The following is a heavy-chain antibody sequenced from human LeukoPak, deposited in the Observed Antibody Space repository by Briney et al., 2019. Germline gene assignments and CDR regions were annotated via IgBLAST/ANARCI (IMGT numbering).Heavy chain of an antibody. J-gene: IGHJ4*02. CDR3: ATGNYDSSGYLSPFDY. CDR1: GYTFTGYY. CDR2: INPNSGGT. V-gene: IGHV1-2*02. Sequence: ASVKVSCKASGYTFTGYYMHWVRQAPGQGLEWMGWINPNSGGTNYAQKFQGRVTMTRDTSISTAYMELSRLRSEDTAVYYCATGNYDSSGYLSPFDYWGQGTLVTVSS. D-gene: IGHD3-22*01.